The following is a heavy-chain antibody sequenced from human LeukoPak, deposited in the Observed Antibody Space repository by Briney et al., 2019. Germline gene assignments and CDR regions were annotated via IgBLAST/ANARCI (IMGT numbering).Heavy chain of an antibody. CDR2: INAGNGNT. CDR1: GYTFTSCA. Sequence: ASVKVSCKASGYTFTSCAMHWVRQAPGQRLEWMGWINAGNGNTKYSQKFQGRVTITRDTSASTAYMELSSLRSEDTAVYYCARDLYGDYDYYYYGMDVWGQGTTVTVSS. V-gene: IGHV1-3*01. J-gene: IGHJ6*02. D-gene: IGHD4-17*01. CDR3: ARDLYGDYDYYYYGMDV.